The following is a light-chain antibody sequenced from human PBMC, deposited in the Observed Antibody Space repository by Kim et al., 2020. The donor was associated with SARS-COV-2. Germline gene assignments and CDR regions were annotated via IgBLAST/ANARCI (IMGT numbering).Light chain of an antibody. Sequence: TCTLSSGYSNYKVDWYQQRPGKGPRFVMRVGTGGIVGSKGDGIPDRFSVLGSGLNRYLTIKNIQEEDESDYHCGADHGSGSNFVLGFGGGTQLTVL. CDR2: VGTGGIVG. J-gene: IGLJ3*02. CDR1: SGYSNYK. CDR3: GADHGSGSNFVLG. V-gene: IGLV9-49*01.